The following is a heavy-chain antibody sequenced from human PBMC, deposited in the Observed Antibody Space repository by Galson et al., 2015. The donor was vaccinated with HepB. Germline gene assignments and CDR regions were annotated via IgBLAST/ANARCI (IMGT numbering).Heavy chain of an antibody. J-gene: IGHJ4*02. CDR3: ARGPRYYYYSSGPGYFDY. CDR1: GFTVSSNY. V-gene: IGHV3-53*04. Sequence: SLRLSCAASGFTVSSNYMSWVRQAPGKGLEWVSIIYSGTSTYYADSVRGRFTFSRHNFKNTLYLQMNSLRAEDTAVYYCARGPRYYYYSSGPGYFDYWGQGTLVTVSS. CDR2: IYSGTST. D-gene: IGHD3-22*01.